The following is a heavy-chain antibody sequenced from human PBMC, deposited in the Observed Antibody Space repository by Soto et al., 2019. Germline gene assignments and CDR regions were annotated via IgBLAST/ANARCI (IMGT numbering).Heavy chain of an antibody. J-gene: IGHJ6*02. CDR2: IYPGDSDT. Sequence: GESLKISCKGSGYSFTSYWIGWVRQMPGKGLEWMGIIYPGDSDTRYSPSFQGQVTISADKSISTAYLQWSSLRAEDMAVYYCARAGFYYGSGSYGYGMDFWGQGTSVTVSS. CDR1: GYSFTSYW. V-gene: IGHV5-51*01. D-gene: IGHD3-10*01. CDR3: ARAGFYYGSGSYGYGMDF.